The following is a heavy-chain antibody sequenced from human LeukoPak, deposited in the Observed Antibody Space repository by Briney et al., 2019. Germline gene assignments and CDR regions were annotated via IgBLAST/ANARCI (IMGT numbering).Heavy chain of an antibody. Sequence: SETLSLTCAVSGGSISSHYWSWSRHPPGKGLGWSGYIYYSGRTNCNPSLKSRVTISVGTSKNQFSLKLSSVTAADTAVYYCASTINLTWMSSEGSSYYYYGMDVWGQGTTVTVSS. J-gene: IGHJ6*02. CDR3: ASTINLTWMSSEGSSYYYYGMDV. CDR2: IYYSGRT. CDR1: GGSISSHY. V-gene: IGHV4-59*08. D-gene: IGHD5-12*01.